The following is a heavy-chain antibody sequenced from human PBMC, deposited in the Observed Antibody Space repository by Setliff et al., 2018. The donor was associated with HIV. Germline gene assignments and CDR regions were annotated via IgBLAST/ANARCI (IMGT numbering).Heavy chain of an antibody. Sequence: GASVKVSCKSSGDTFSSYPITWVRQAPGQGLEWMGGIIPSLGTANYAQRFQGRVTFTADESTTTVHMELSSLRSEDTAMYYCARDAGYSGPAWNYWGQGTLVTVSS. CDR2: IIPSLGTA. D-gene: IGHD5-12*01. CDR1: GDTFSSYP. CDR3: ARDAGYSGPAWNY. V-gene: IGHV1-69*13. J-gene: IGHJ4*02.